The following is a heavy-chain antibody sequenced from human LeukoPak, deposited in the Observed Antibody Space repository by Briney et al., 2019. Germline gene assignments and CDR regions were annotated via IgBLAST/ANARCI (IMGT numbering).Heavy chain of an antibody. Sequence: PGGSLRFSCAASGFTFSSYGMHWVRQAPGKGLEWVAVISYDGSNKYYADSVKGRFTISRDNSKNTLYLQMNSLRAEDTAVYYCARDSLIAVAGTGHYFDYWGQGTLVTVSS. D-gene: IGHD6-19*01. CDR3: ARDSLIAVAGTGHYFDY. CDR1: GFTFSSYG. CDR2: ISYDGSNK. V-gene: IGHV3-30*03. J-gene: IGHJ4*02.